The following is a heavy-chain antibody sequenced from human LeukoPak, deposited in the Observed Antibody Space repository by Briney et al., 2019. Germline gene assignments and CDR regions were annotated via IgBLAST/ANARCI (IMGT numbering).Heavy chain of an antibody. J-gene: IGHJ4*02. Sequence: ASVKVSCKASGYTFTSYPISWVRQAPGQGREWMGWITTCNGNTNYAQKLQGRVTMTTDTSTSTAYMDLRGLRSEDTAVYYCARGYDYGDYVGDFDYWGQGTLVTVSS. CDR1: GYTFTSYP. CDR3: ARGYDYGDYVGDFDY. CDR2: ITTCNGNT. V-gene: IGHV1-18*01. D-gene: IGHD4-17*01.